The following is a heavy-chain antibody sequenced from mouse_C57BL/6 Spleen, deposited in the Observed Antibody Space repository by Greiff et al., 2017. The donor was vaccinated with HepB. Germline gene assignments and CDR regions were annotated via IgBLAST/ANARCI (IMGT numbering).Heavy chain of an antibody. D-gene: IGHD1-1*01. Sequence: QVQLKESGPELVKPGASVKISCKASGYAFSSSWMNWVKQRPGKGLEWIGRIYPGDGDTNYNGKFKGKATLTADKSSSTAYMQLSSLTSEDSAVYCCARWHYYGSSPYYFDYWGQGTTLTVSS. V-gene: IGHV1-82*01. CDR3: ARWHYYGSSPYYFDY. CDR2: IYPGDGDT. CDR1: GYAFSSSW. J-gene: IGHJ2*01.